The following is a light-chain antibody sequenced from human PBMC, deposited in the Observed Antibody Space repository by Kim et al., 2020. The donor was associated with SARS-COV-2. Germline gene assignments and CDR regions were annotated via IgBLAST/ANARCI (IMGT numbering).Light chain of an antibody. CDR2: AAS. CDR3: QQTYRLSS. V-gene: IGKV1-39*01. Sequence: GKRVTITCRASDTVVTYLNWYQQKPGKAPKLLIYAASKLQTGVPSRFSGSGYETHFTLTISSLQPDDFATYYCQQTYRLSSFGSGTKLEI. J-gene: IGKJ2*01. CDR1: DTVVTY.